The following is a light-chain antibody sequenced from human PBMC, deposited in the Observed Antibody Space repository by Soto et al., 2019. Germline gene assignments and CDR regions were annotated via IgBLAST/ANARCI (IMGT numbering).Light chain of an antibody. CDR1: QSVSSY. CDR2: DAS. CDR3: QQRSNGPLIT. V-gene: IGKV3-11*01. Sequence: EIVLTQSPATLSLSPGERATLSCRASQSVSSYLAWYQQKPGQAPRLLIYDASNRATGIPARFSGSGSGTDVTLTISSLEPEDCAVYYCQQRSNGPLITFGQGTRLEIK. J-gene: IGKJ5*01.